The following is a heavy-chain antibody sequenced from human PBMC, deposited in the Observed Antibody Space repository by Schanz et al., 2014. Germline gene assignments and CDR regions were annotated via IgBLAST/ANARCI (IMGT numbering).Heavy chain of an antibody. V-gene: IGHV3-23*01. D-gene: IGHD2-2*01. CDR1: GFAFSSYG. CDR3: ARESSNDIVLVPGAVFDH. J-gene: IGHJ4*02. CDR2: IGVDGTTT. Sequence: EVQLLESGGGSVQPGGSLRLSCLASGFAFSSYGMNWLRQAPGKGLEWVSVIGVDGTTTYYADSVKGRFTISRDNSKNTVYLQMNSLRPGDTAVYYCARESSNDIVLVPGAVFDHWGQGPLVTVSS.